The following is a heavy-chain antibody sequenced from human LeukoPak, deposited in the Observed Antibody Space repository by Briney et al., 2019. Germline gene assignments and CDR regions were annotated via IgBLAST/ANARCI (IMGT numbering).Heavy chain of an antibody. V-gene: IGHV4-39*07. CDR3: ARELYGVGAFDI. Sequence: SETLSLTRTVSGGSISSSSYYWGWIRQPPGKGLEWIGSIYYSGSTYYNPSLKSRVTISVDTSKNQSSLKLSSVTAADTAVYYCARELYGVGAFDIWGQGTMVTVSS. D-gene: IGHD4-17*01. CDR1: GGSISSSSYY. J-gene: IGHJ3*02. CDR2: IYYSGST.